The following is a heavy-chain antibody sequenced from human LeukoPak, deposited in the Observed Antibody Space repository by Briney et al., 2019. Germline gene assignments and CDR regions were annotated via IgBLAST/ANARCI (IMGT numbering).Heavy chain of an antibody. V-gene: IGHV4-59*01. CDR3: ARSANTRASFDY. Sequence: SETLSLTCTVSGGSISSYYWSWIRQPPGKGLEWIGYIYSSGSTNYSPSLKSLVTISVDTSKNHFSLKLSSVTAADTAVYFCARSANTRASFDYWGQGTLVTVSS. CDR1: GGSISSYY. CDR2: IYSSGST. J-gene: IGHJ4*02.